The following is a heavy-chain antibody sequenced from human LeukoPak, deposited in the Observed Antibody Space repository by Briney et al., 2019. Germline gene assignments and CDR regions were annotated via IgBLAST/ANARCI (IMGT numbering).Heavy chain of an antibody. D-gene: IGHD2-2*01. V-gene: IGHV3-21*01. Sequence: GGSLRLSCAASGFTFSSYWMTWVRQAPGKGLEWVSSISSSSSYIYCADSVKGRFTISRDNAKNSLYLQMNSLRAEDTAVYYCARAGLEYQLPLNSNWFDPWGQGTLVTVSS. CDR3: ARAGLEYQLPLNSNWFDP. J-gene: IGHJ5*02. CDR2: ISSSSSYI. CDR1: GFTFSSYW.